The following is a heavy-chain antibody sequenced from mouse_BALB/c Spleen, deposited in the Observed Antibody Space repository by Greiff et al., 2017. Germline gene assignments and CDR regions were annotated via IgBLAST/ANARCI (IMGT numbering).Heavy chain of an antibody. J-gene: IGHJ2*01. V-gene: IGHV1-7*01. CDR2: INPSTGYT. Sequence: QVQLKQSGAELAKPGASVKMSCKASGYTFTSYWMHWVKQRPGQGLEWIGYINPSTGYTEYNQKFKDKATLTADKSSSTAYMQLSSLTSEDSAVYYCARLDAPYYFDYWGQGTTLTVSS. CDR1: GYTFTSYW. CDR3: ARLDAPYYFDY.